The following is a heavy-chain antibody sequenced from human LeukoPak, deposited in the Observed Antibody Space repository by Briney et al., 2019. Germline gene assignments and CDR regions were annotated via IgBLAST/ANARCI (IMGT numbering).Heavy chain of an antibody. J-gene: IGHJ6*03. Sequence: GASVKVSCKASGYTFTSYDINWVRQATGQGLEWMGWMNPNSGNTGYAQKFQGGVTITRNTSISTAYMELSSLRSEDTAVYYCARGDFWSGYYYYMDVWGKGTTVTVSS. D-gene: IGHD3-3*01. V-gene: IGHV1-8*03. CDR2: MNPNSGNT. CDR1: GYTFTSYD. CDR3: ARGDFWSGYYYYMDV.